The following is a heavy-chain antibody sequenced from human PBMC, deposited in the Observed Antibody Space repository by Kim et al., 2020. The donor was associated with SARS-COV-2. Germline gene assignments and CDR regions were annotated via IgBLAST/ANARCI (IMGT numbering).Heavy chain of an antibody. CDR3: VRGGVTGSLLDY. V-gene: IGHV3-74*03. J-gene: IGHJ4*02. CDR2: INSAGTTT. CDR1: GFTFSSFW. D-gene: IGHD1-1*01. Sequence: GGSLRLSCAASGFTFSSFWMHWVRQAPGKGLVWVSRINSAGTTTTYADSVKGRFTISRDNARNTLSLQMSSLRDDDTAVYYCVRGGVTGSLLDYWGQGNLVTVSP.